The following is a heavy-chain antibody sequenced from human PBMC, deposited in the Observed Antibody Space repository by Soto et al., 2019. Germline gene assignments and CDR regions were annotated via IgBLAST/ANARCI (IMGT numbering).Heavy chain of an antibody. Sequence: PSETLSLTSAVSGASISNTDWWSWVRQPPGKGLEWIGEIYHSGTTNCDPSLKSRVTISLDKSKSLFSLTLISLTAADAAVYYCAIPVASDFDYWAEGSLVTVSS. CDR3: AIPVASDFDY. V-gene: IGHV4-4*02. CDR1: GASISNTDW. D-gene: IGHD2-15*01. CDR2: IYHSGTT. J-gene: IGHJ4*01.